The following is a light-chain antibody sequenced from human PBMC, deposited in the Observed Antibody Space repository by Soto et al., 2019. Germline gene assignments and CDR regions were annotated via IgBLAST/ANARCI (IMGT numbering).Light chain of an antibody. CDR3: QQRSNWPIT. V-gene: IGKV3-11*01. J-gene: IGKJ5*01. CDR2: DAS. CDR1: QSVSRY. Sequence: EIVLTQSPATLSLSPGERATLSCRASQSVSRYLAWYQQKPGQAPRLLIYDASNRATGIPARFSGSGSGTDFTLTISSLEPEDFAVYYCQQRSNWPITFGQGIRLEIK.